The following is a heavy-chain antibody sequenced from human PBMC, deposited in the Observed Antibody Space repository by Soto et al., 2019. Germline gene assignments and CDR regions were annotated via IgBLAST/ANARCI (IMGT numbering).Heavy chain of an antibody. Sequence: VGSLRLSCAASGFTFSSYSMNWVRQAPGKGLEWVSSISSSSSYIYYADSVKGRFTISRDNAKNSLYLQMNSLRAEDTAVYYCARDEAIVVVVAATAGAFDIWGQGTMVTVSS. CDR2: ISSSSSYI. CDR1: GFTFSSYS. J-gene: IGHJ3*02. V-gene: IGHV3-21*01. CDR3: ARDEAIVVVVAATAGAFDI. D-gene: IGHD2-15*01.